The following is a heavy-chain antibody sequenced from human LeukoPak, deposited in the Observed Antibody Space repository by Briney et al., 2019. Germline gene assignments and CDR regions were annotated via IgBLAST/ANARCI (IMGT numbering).Heavy chain of an antibody. V-gene: IGHV4-59*12. CDR1: GGSISSYY. D-gene: IGHD3-10*01. Sequence: SETLSLTCTVSGGSISSYYWSWIRQPPGKGLEWIGYIYYSGSTNYNPSLKSRVTISVDTSKNQFSLKLSSVTAADTAVYYCARRSAGVRGVRGMFVYWGQGTLVTVSS. J-gene: IGHJ4*02. CDR3: ARRSAGVRGVRGMFVY. CDR2: IYYSGST.